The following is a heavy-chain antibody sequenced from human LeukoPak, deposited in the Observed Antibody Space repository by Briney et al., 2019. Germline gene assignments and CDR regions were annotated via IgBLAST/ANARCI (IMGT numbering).Heavy chain of an antibody. Sequence: SQTLSLTCTVSGGSISSGGYYWSWIRQHPGKGLEWSGYIYYRGSTYYNPSLKSRVTISVDTSKNQFSLKLSSVTAADTAVYYCAREAVRGPNYFDYWGQGTLVTVSS. J-gene: IGHJ4*02. CDR3: AREAVRGPNYFDY. D-gene: IGHD3-16*01. CDR2: IYYRGST. CDR1: GGSISSGGYY. V-gene: IGHV4-31*03.